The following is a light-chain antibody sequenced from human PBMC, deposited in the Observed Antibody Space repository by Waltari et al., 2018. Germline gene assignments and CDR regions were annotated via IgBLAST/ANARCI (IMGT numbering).Light chain of an antibody. Sequence: DIVMTQSPDSLAVSLGERATINCRSSQSVLFSSNNKNYLAWYQQKPGQPPKLLIYWASTRESGVPDRFRGSGSGTDFTLSISSLQAEDVAVYYCHQYYSTPPTFGPGTKVDIK. CDR1: QSVLFSSNNKNY. CDR3: HQYYSTPPT. J-gene: IGKJ3*01. V-gene: IGKV4-1*01. CDR2: WAS.